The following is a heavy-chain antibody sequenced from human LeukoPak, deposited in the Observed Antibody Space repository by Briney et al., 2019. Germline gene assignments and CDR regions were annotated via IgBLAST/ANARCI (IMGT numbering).Heavy chain of an antibody. D-gene: IGHD6-19*01. CDR3: ARGWYRFSMRAFDI. V-gene: IGHV6-1*01. J-gene: IGHJ3*02. CDR1: GDSVSSNSAA. CDR2: TYYRSKWYN. Sequence: SQTLSLTCAISGDSVSSNSAAWNWIRQSPSRGLEWLGGTYYRSKWYNDYAVSVKSRITINPDTSKNQFSLQLNSVTPEDTAVYYCARGWYRFSMRAFDIWGQGTMVTVSS.